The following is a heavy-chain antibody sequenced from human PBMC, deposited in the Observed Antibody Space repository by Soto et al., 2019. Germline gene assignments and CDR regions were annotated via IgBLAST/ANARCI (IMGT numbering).Heavy chain of an antibody. CDR3: AGGRWLHLLLNY. V-gene: IGHV4-59*01. Sequence: SETLSLTCTVSGGSISSYYWSWIRQPPGKGLEWIGYIYYTGSTNYHPSLKSRVTISVDTSKNQFSLKLSSVTAADMAVYYCAGGRWLHLLLNYWGQGTLVT. D-gene: IGHD4-4*01. J-gene: IGHJ4*02. CDR2: IYYTGST. CDR1: GGSISSYY.